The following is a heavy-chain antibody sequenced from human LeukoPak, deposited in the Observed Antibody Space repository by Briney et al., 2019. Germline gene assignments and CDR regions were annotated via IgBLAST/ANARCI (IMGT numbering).Heavy chain of an antibody. Sequence: TGGSLRLSCAASGLTLSTYDMHWVRQAPGKGLEWVAGVSYDGSNQYYADSVKGRFTISRDNSRNTLYLQMNSLRPDDTAVYYCARGGGSFHDYWGQGTLVTVSS. CDR1: GLTLSTYD. CDR3: ARGGGSFHDY. V-gene: IGHV3-30*19. D-gene: IGHD2/OR15-2a*01. CDR2: VSYDGSNQ. J-gene: IGHJ4*02.